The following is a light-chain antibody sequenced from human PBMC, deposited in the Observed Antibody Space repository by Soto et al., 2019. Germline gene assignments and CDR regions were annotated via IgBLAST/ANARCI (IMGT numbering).Light chain of an antibody. J-gene: IGLJ1*01. V-gene: IGLV2-14*01. CDR3: SSYTSSSARLYV. CDR2: DVS. CDR1: SSDVGGYNY. Sequence: QSVLTQPASVPVSPGQSITISCTGTSSDVGGYNYVSWYQQYPGKAPKLMICDVSNRPSGVSNRFSGSKSGNTASLTISGLQAEDEADYYCSSYTSSSARLYVFGTGTKVTVL.